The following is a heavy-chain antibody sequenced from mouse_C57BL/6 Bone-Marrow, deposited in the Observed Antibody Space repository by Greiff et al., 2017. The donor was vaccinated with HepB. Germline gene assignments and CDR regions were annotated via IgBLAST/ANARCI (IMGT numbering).Heavy chain of an antibody. V-gene: IGHV1-20*01. CDR3: ARAYDGYFLSY. J-gene: IGHJ3*01. D-gene: IGHD2-3*01. CDR1: GYSFTGYF. Sequence: VQLKQSGPELVKPGDSVKISCKASGYSFTGYFMNWVMQSHGKSLEWIGRINPYNGDTFYNQKLKGKATLTVDKSSSTAHMELRSLTSEDSAVYYCARAYDGYFLSYWGQGTLVTVSA. CDR2: INPYNGDT.